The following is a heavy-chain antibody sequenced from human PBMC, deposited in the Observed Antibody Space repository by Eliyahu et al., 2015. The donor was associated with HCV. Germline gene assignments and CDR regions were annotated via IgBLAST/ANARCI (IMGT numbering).Heavy chain of an antibody. D-gene: IGHD3-16*02. V-gene: IGHV3-49*03. CDR3: RLHLGELSTGPGREFDY. CDR2: IRSKAYGGTT. J-gene: IGHJ4*02. Sequence: EVQLVESGGGLVQPGRSLRLSCTASGFTFGDYAXXWFRQAPGKGLEGVGFIRSKAYGGTTEYAASVKGRFTISRDDSKSIAYLQMNSLKTEDTAVYYCRLHLGELSTGPGREFDYWGQGTLVTVSS. CDR1: GFTFGDYA.